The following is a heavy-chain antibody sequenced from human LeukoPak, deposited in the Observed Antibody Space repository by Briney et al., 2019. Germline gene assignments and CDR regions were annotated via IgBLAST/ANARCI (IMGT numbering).Heavy chain of an antibody. J-gene: IGHJ4*02. CDR3: ARDLPRGAYYDISGPFDY. CDR2: IIPIFGIA. CDR1: GGTFSSYA. Sequence: SVKVSCKASGGTFSSYAISWVRQAPGQGLEWMGRIIPIFGIANYAQKFQGRVTITADKSTSTAYMELSSLRSEDTAVYYCARDLPRGAYYDISGPFDYWGQGTLVTVSS. V-gene: IGHV1-69*04. D-gene: IGHD3-22*01.